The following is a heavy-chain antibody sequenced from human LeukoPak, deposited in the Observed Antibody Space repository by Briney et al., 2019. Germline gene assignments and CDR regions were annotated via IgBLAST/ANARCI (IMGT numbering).Heavy chain of an antibody. CDR1: GFTFTRSA. J-gene: IGHJ3*02. CDR2: IVVGSGNT. V-gene: IGHV1-58*02. Sequence: SVKVSCKASGFTFTRSAMQWVRQARGQRLEWIGWIVVGSGNTNYAQKFQERVTITRDMSTSTSYMELNSLRSEDTAVYYCAAADYYDSSGYYPYAFHIWGQGTMVTVSS. D-gene: IGHD3-22*01. CDR3: AAADYYDSSGYYPYAFHI.